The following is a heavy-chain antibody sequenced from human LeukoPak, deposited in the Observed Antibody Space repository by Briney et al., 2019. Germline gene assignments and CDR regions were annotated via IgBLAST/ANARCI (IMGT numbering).Heavy chain of an antibody. D-gene: IGHD3-22*01. CDR1: GFTVSSNY. V-gene: IGHV3-66*01. J-gene: IGHJ4*02. CDR2: IYSGGST. CDR3: ARALRGYDSSGYYYYFDY. Sequence: PGGSLRLSCAASGFTVSSNYMSWVRQAPGKGLEWVSVIYSGGSTYYIDSVKGRFTISRDNSKNTLYLQMNSLRAEDTAVYYCARALRGYDSSGYYYYFDYWGREPWSPSPQ.